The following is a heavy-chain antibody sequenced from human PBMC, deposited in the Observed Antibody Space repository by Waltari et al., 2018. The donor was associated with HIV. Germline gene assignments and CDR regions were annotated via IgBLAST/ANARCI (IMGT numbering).Heavy chain of an antibody. J-gene: IGHJ4*02. V-gene: IGHV3-74*01. Sequence: VQLVKSGGGSLKTGGSLRLSCAGSGISVRNHGMDWDCQGPGKGLVWVARINSDGSTRNYADAVKGRFVISRDNSRNTVYLQLNSVKVEDTAVYFCARASHYIEFSTFDGDYYFDLWGRGTRVAVSS. CDR1: GISVRNHG. CDR2: INSDGSTR. D-gene: IGHD3-9*01. CDR3: ARASHYIEFSTFDGDYYFDL.